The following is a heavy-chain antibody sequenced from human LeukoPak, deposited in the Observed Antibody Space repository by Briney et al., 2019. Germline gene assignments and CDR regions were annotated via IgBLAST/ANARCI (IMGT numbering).Heavy chain of an antibody. CDR1: GYSISSGYY. Sequence: SETLSLTCTVSGYSISSGYYWGWIRQPPGKGLEWIGSIYYSGSTYYNPSLKSRVTIPVDTSKNQFSLKLSSVTAADTAVYYCARVYSGYVKRFDYWGQGTLVTVSS. CDR2: IYYSGST. CDR3: ARVYSGYVKRFDY. V-gene: IGHV4-38-2*02. D-gene: IGHD5-12*01. J-gene: IGHJ4*02.